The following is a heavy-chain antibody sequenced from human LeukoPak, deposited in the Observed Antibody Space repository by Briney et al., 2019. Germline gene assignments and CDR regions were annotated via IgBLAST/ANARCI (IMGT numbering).Heavy chain of an antibody. CDR2: INSDGSST. V-gene: IGHV3-74*01. CDR3: ARVMIVVVIISQGMDV. Sequence: GGSLRLSCAASGITFRNYWMHWVRQAPGKGLVWVSRINSDGSSTRYADCVKGRFTISRDNAKNSLYLQMNSLRDEDTAVYYCARVMIVVVIISQGMDVWGQGTTVTVSS. D-gene: IGHD3-22*01. J-gene: IGHJ6*02. CDR1: GITFRNYW.